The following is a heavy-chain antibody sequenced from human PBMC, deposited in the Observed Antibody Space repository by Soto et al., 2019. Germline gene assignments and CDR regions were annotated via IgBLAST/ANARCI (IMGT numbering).Heavy chain of an antibody. V-gene: IGHV3-33*01. Sequence: QVQLVESGGGVVQPGRSLRLSCAASGFTVSSYGMHWVRQAPGKGMERVAVIWYDGSNKYYADSVKGRFTISRDKSKNTLYLQMNSLRAEDTAVYYCARWGIAAGDYWGQGTLVTVSS. CDR3: ARWGIAAGDY. CDR1: GFTVSSYG. D-gene: IGHD6-13*01. CDR2: IWYDGSNK. J-gene: IGHJ4*02.